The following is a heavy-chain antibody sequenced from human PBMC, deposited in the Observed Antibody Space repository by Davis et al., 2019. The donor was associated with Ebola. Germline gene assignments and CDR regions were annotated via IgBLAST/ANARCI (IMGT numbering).Heavy chain of an antibody. CDR1: GYSISSGYY. CDR3: ARDAGAYKNYYMDV. D-gene: IGHD1-14*01. J-gene: IGHJ6*03. CDR2: IYHSGST. V-gene: IGHV4-38-2*02. Sequence: PSETLSLTCAVSGYSISSGYYWGWIRQPPGKGLEWIGSIYHSGSTYYNPSLKSRVTISVDTSKNQFSLKLSSVTAADTAVYYCARDAGAYKNYYMDVWGKGTTVTVSS.